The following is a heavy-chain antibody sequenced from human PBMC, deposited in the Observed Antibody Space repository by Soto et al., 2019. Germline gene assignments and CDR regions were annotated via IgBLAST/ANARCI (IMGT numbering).Heavy chain of an antibody. J-gene: IGHJ6*02. V-gene: IGHV1-69*13. D-gene: IGHD3-3*02. CDR2: IMPIFRTP. CDR1: GGTFSTSA. CDR3: ARDKDRQQLGGNYYYILDV. Sequence: SVKVSCKASGGTFSTSAISWVRQAPGQGLEWMGGIMPIFRTPDYAQKFQGRVTITADESTSTAYMELSGLKSDDTAVYYCARDKDRQQLGGNYYYILDVWGHGTTVTVSS.